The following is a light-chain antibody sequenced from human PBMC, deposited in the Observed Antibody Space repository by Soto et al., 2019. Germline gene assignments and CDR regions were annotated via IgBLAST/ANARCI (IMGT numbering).Light chain of an antibody. CDR3: QQYGGSPRT. CDR2: GAS. CDR1: QSVSNNY. J-gene: IGKJ1*01. Sequence: EIVLTQSPGTLSLSPGERATLSCRASQSVSNNYLAWYQQKPGQAPRLLIYGASSRPTGIPDRFSGSGSGTDFTLTISRLEPEDFAVYYCQQYGGSPRTFGQGTKVDI. V-gene: IGKV3-20*01.